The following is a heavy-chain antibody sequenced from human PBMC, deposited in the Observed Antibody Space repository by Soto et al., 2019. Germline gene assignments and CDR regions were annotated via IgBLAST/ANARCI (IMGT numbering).Heavy chain of an antibody. CDR3: ARSSGWYEADAFDM. V-gene: IGHV3-11*01. CDR1: GFTFGDYE. Sequence: QVQLVESGGGVVQPGGSLRLSCAGSGFTFGDYEMSWVRQAAGKGPEWVSFLSRSGNTIYYADSVKGRFSISRDNAENSLYLQMENLRVEDTATYFWARSSGWYEADAFDMWGQGTMVTVSA. CDR2: LSRSGNTI. D-gene: IGHD6-19*01. J-gene: IGHJ3*02.